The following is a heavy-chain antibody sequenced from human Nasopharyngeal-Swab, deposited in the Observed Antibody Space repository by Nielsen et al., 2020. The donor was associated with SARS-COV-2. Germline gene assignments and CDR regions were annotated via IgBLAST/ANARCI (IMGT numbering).Heavy chain of an antibody. CDR1: GGSFSGYY. J-gene: IGHJ6*03. Sequence: GSLRLSCAVYGGSFSGYYWSWIRQPPGKGLEWIGEINNSGSTNYNPSLKSRVTISVDTSKNQSSLKLSSVTAADTAVYYCASGVLPAASPRGYYYYYMDVWGKGTTVTVSS. D-gene: IGHD2-2*01. V-gene: IGHV4-34*01. CDR2: INNSGST. CDR3: ASGVLPAASPRGYYYYYMDV.